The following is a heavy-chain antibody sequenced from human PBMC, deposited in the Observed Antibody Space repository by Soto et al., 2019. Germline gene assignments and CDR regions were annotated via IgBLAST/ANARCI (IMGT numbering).Heavy chain of an antibody. CDR2: VNKDGTDT. CDR1: GFTFSNYW. V-gene: IGHV3-74*03. D-gene: IGHD3-10*01. CDR3: ARGGVQRALDV. Sequence: EVQLVESGGGLVQPGGSLRLSCAASGFTFSNYWMYWVRQAPGKGLVWVSRVNKDGTDTTHADSVKGRFTISRDNAENTWYLQMNSRRAEATAVYYCARGGVQRALDVGGKESRVTVSS. J-gene: IGHJ6*04.